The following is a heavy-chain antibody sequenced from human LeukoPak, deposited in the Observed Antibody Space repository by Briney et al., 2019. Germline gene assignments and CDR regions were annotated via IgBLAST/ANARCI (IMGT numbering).Heavy chain of an antibody. CDR1: GFTFRSYA. CDR2: IWYDAGNK. J-gene: IGHJ5*02. CDR3: VRGVGVSRFNYFDP. D-gene: IGHD6-13*01. Sequence: GGSLRLSCAASGFTFRSYAMHWVRQAPGKGLEWVAVIWYDAGNKYYADSVKGRFTISRDNSKSTLFLQMNSLRDDDTAVYYCVRGVGVSRFNYFDPWGQGTLVIVSS. V-gene: IGHV3-33*08.